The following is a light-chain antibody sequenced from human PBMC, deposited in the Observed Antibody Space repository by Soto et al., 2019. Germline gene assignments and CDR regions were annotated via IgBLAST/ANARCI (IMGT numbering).Light chain of an antibody. V-gene: IGLV2-11*01. CDR3: CSYAGTYTFAV. Sequence: QSAPTQPRSVSGSPGQSVTISCTGTNSDVGGYDYVSWFQHSPGKAPKLIIHDVRERPSGVPDRFSGSRSGNTASLTISGLQPEDEADYYCCSYAGTYTFAVFGGVTKLTVL. CDR1: NSDVGGYDY. J-gene: IGLJ2*01. CDR2: DVR.